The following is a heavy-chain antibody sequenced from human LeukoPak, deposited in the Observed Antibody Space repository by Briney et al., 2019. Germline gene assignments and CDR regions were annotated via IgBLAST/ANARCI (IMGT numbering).Heavy chain of an antibody. V-gene: IGHV1-18*01. Sequence: VASVKVSCKASGYTFTSYGISWVRQAPGQGLEWMGWISAYNGNTNYAQKLQGRVTMTTDTSTSTAYMELRSLRSEDTAVYYCARGGATYYDILTGYYDYWGQGTLAAVSS. CDR2: ISAYNGNT. CDR1: GYTFTSYG. D-gene: IGHD3-9*01. J-gene: IGHJ4*02. CDR3: ARGGATYYDILTGYYDY.